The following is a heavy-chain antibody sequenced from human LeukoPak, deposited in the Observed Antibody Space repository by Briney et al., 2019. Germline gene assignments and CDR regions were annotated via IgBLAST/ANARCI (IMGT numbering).Heavy chain of an antibody. J-gene: IGHJ4*02. V-gene: IGHV3-7*01. D-gene: IGHD6-6*01. CDR2: IKQDGSEK. CDR1: GFTSSNYW. CDR3: AKEYSSSSLDY. Sequence: PGGSLRLSCTASGFTSSNYWMSWVRQAPGKGLEWVANIKQDGSEKYYVDSVKGRFTISRDNSKNTLYLQMNSLRAEDTAVYYCAKEYSSSSLDYWGQGTLVTVSS.